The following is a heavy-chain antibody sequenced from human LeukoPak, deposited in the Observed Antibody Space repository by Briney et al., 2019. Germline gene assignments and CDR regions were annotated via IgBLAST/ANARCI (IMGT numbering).Heavy chain of an antibody. Sequence: KPSQTLSFTCTVSGGSISSGGYYWSWIRQHPGKGLEWIGYIYYSGSSYYNPSLKSRVTISVDTSKNQFSLKLSSVTAADTAVYYCARENGDYVRGPYGMDVWGQGTTVTVSS. CDR3: ARENGDYVRGPYGMDV. V-gene: IGHV4-31*03. J-gene: IGHJ6*02. CDR2: IYYSGSS. CDR1: GGSISSGGYY. D-gene: IGHD4-17*01.